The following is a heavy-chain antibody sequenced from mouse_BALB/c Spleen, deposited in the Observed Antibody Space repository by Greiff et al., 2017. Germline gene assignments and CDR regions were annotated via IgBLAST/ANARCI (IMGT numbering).Heavy chain of an antibody. CDR3: AAITTVEAY. J-gene: IGHJ3*01. Sequence: EVKLMESGAELVKPGASVKLSCTASGFNIKDTYMHWVKQRPEQGLEWIGRIDPANGNTKYDPKFQGKATITADTSSNTAYLQLSSLTSEDTAVYYCAAITTVEAYWGQGTLVTVSA. V-gene: IGHV14-3*02. D-gene: IGHD1-1*01. CDR1: GFNIKDTY. CDR2: IDPANGNT.